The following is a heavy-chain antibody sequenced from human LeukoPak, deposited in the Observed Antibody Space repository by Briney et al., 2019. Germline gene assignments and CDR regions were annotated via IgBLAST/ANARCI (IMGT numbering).Heavy chain of an antibody. CDR3: ARDWPVVVVAAMGPDEEGYGMDV. D-gene: IGHD2-15*01. J-gene: IGHJ6*02. V-gene: IGHV1-2*02. CDR1: GYTFTGYY. CDR2: INPNSGGT. Sequence: ASVKVSCKASGYTFTGYYMHWVRQAPGQGLEWMGWINPNSGGTNYAQKFQGRVTMTRDTSIGTAYMELSRLRSDDTAVYYCARDWPVVVVAAMGPDEEGYGMDVWGQGTTVTVSS.